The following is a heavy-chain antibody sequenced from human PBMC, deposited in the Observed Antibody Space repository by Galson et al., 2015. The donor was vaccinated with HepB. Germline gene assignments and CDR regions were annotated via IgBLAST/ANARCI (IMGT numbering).Heavy chain of an antibody. D-gene: IGHD6-19*01. CDR2: IKQDGSEK. J-gene: IGHJ5*02. CDR3: ARDQSDSSGWYDWFDP. CDR1: GFTFSSYW. V-gene: IGHV3-7*03. Sequence: SLRLSCAASGFTFSSYWMSWVRQAPGKGLEWVANIKQDGSEKYYVDSVKGRFTISRDNAKNSLYLQMNSLRAEDTAVYYCARDQSDSSGWYDWFDPWGQGTLVTVPS.